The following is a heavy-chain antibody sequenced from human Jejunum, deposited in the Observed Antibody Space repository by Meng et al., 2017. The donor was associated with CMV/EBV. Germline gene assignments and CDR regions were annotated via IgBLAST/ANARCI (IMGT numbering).Heavy chain of an antibody. D-gene: IGHD1-1*01. J-gene: IGHJ6*02. Sequence: AASGFTFNNDAMHWVRQAPGKGLEWVSGITWNSGIIGYADSVKGRFTISRDNANNSLYLQMNSLRAEDTAFYYCAITHGTAHGMDVWGQGTTVTVSS. CDR3: AITHGTAHGMDV. V-gene: IGHV3-9*01. CDR2: ITWNSGII. CDR1: GFTFNNDA.